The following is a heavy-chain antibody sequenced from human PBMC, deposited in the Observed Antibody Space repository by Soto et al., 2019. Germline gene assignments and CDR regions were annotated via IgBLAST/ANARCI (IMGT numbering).Heavy chain of an antibody. Sequence: PGGSLRLSCAASGFTFSSYSMNWVRQAPGKGLEWVSYISSSSSTIYYADSVKGRFTISRDNAKNSLYLQMNSLRAEDTAVYYCARSHSGYEKDYYGMDVWGQRTTVTVSS. V-gene: IGHV3-48*01. CDR3: ARSHSGYEKDYYGMDV. D-gene: IGHD5-12*01. CDR2: ISSSSSTI. J-gene: IGHJ6*02. CDR1: GFTFSSYS.